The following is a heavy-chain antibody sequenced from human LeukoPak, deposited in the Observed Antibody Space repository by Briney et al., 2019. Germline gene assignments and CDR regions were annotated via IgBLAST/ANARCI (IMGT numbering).Heavy chain of an antibody. CDR1: GGTFSSYA. CDR3: ASAYCGGDCYSKWFYP. J-gene: IGHJ5*02. Sequence: SVKVSCKASGGTFSSYAISWVRQAPGQGLEWMGRIIPIFGIANYAQKFQGRVTITANKSTSTAYMELSSLRSEDTAVYYCASAYCGGDCYSKWFYPWGQGTLVTVSS. D-gene: IGHD2-21*02. CDR2: IIPIFGIA. V-gene: IGHV1-69*04.